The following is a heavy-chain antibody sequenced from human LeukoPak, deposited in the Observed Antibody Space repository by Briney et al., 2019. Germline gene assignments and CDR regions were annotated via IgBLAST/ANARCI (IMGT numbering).Heavy chain of an antibody. V-gene: IGHV1-18*01. J-gene: IGHJ4*02. D-gene: IGHD4-23*01. Sequence: ASVKVSCKASGYTFTSYGVSCVRQAPGQGLEWMGWISAYNGNTNYAQNLQGRVTMTTVTSTNTAYMELRSLRSDDTAVYYCARGVAVGTAYYFDCWGQGTLVTVSS. CDR2: ISAYNGNT. CDR3: ARGVAVGTAYYFDC. CDR1: GYTFTSYG.